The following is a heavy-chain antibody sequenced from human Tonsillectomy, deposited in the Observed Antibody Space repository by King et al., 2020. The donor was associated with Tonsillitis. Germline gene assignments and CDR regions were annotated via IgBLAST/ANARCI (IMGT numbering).Heavy chain of an antibody. Sequence: VQLVESGGGVVQPGRSLRLSCAGSGFTFSSYGMHWVRQAPGKGLEWVAVISYDGSNKYYADSVKGRFTISRDNSKNTLYLQMNSLRAEDTAVYFCAKGGLGYCSGGSCYSYWYFDLWGRGTLVTVSS. J-gene: IGHJ2*01. CDR1: GFTFSSYG. D-gene: IGHD2-15*01. CDR2: ISYDGSNK. CDR3: AKGGLGYCSGGSCYSYWYFDL. V-gene: IGHV3-30*18.